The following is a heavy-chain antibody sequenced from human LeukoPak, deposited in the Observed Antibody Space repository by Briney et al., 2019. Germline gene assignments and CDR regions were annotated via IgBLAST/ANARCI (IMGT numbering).Heavy chain of an antibody. CDR1: GFTFSSYS. D-gene: IGHD1/OR15-1a*01. V-gene: IGHV3-48*01. J-gene: IGHJ5*02. CDR3: ARAAATGTTRDWFDP. CDR2: ISSSSSTI. Sequence: GGSLRLSCAASGFTFSSYSMNWVRQAPGKGLEWVSYISSSSSTIYYADPVKGRFTISRDNAKNSLYLQMNSLRAEDTAVYYCARAAATGTTRDWFDPWGQGTLVTVSS.